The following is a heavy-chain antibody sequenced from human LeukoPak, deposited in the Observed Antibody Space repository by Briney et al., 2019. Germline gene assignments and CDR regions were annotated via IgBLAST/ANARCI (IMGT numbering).Heavy chain of an antibody. V-gene: IGHV3-30*04. CDR2: ISYDGSNK. Sequence: GGSLRLSCAASGFTFSSYAMHWVRQAPGQGLEWVAVISYDGSNKYYADSVKGRFTISRDNSKNTLYLQMNSLRAEDTAVYYCAKDKYSGSYIHYWGQGTLVTVSS. CDR1: GFTFSSYA. J-gene: IGHJ4*02. CDR3: AKDKYSGSYIHY. D-gene: IGHD1-26*01.